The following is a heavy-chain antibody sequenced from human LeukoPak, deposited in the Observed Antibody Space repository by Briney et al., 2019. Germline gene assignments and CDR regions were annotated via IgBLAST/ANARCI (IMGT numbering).Heavy chain of an antibody. CDR1: GFTFSSYA. V-gene: IGHV3-30*04. Sequence: QPGGSLRLSCAASGFTFSSYAMHWVRQAPGKGLEWVAVISYDGSNKYYADSVKGRFTISRDNSKNTLYLQMNSLRAEDTAVYYCTRRLDDWGQGTLVTVSS. CDR3: TRRLDD. J-gene: IGHJ4*02. CDR2: ISYDGSNK. D-gene: IGHD3-16*01.